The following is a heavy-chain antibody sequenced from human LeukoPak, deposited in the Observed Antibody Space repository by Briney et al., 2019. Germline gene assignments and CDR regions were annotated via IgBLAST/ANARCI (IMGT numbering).Heavy chain of an antibody. V-gene: IGHV3-48*01. CDR2: IRSGGTNT. CDR1: GFTFSSFS. CDR3: AKDNGGYFDY. J-gene: IGHJ4*02. Sequence: GGSLRLSCAASGFTFSSFSMNWVRLAPGKGLEWVSYIRSGGTNTDYTGSVKGRFTISRDNSKNTLYLQMNSLRAEDTAVYYCAKDNGGYFDYWGQGTLVTVSS.